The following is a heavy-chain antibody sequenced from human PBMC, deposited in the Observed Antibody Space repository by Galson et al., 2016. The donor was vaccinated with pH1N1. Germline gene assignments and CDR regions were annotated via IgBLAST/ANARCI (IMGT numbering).Heavy chain of an antibody. D-gene: IGHD3-3*01. J-gene: IGHJ4*02. CDR2: INNNGGI. V-gene: IGHV4-61*01. Sequence: SETLSLTCTVSGGSVSSGSYFWSWIRQPPGKGLEWIGYINNNGGINYNPSLTSRVTISVDTSKNQFFLKLRDATAADTAISYCAQGPDWAKSGYWGQGTLVTVSS. CDR1: GGSVSSGSYF. CDR3: AQGPDWAKSGY.